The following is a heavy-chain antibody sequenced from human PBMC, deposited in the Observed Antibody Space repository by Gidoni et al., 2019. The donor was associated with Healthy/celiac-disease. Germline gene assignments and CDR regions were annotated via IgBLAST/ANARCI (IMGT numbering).Heavy chain of an antibody. V-gene: IGHV1-3*01. CDR1: GYTFTSYA. CDR2: INAGNGNT. CDR3: ASLYSSSWYFDY. J-gene: IGHJ4*02. D-gene: IGHD6-13*01. Sequence: QVQLVQSGAAVKKPGASVTVSCQASGYTFTSYAMHWVRQAPGQRLEWMGWINAGNGNTKYSQKFQGRVTITRDTSASTAYMELSSLRSEDTAVYYCASLYSSSWYFDYWGQGTLVTVSS.